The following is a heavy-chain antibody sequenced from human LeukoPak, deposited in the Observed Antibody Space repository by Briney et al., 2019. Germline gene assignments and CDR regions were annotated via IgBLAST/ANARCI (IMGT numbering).Heavy chain of an antibody. J-gene: IGHJ4*02. CDR1: GFTFSSYS. Sequence: GGSLRLSCAASGFTFSSYSMNWVRQAPGKGLEWVSSISSSSIYIYYADSVKGRFTISRDNAKNSLFLQMNSLRAEDTAIYYCARLVVVTAKNYYFDYWGQGTLVTVSS. CDR2: ISSSSIYI. V-gene: IGHV3-21*01. D-gene: IGHD2-21*02. CDR3: ARLVVVTAKNYYFDY.